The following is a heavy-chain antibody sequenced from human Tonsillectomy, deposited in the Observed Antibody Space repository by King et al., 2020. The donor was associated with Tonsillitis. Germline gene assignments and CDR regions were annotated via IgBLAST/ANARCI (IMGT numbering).Heavy chain of an antibody. Sequence: VQLVESGGGVVQPGRSLRLSCAASGFTFSSYAMHWVRQAPGKGLEWVAFISYDGSNKYYAASVKGRFTSSRDNSKSTLYLQMNNLRVEDTAVYYCARRDGALEYYYYGMDVWGQGTTVTGSS. CDR2: ISYDGSNK. CDR3: ARRDGALEYYYYGMDV. V-gene: IGHV3-30-3*01. CDR1: GFTFSSYA. D-gene: IGHD4-17*01. J-gene: IGHJ6*02.